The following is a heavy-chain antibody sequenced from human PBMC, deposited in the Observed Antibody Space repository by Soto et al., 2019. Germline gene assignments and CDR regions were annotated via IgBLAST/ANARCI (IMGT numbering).Heavy chain of an antibody. CDR1: GGSMSGQH. J-gene: IGHJ1*01. V-gene: IGHV4-4*09. CDR2: HHSDST. D-gene: IGHD5-12*01. Sequence: QVQLQESGPGLVKPSETLSLTCTVSGGSMSGQHWSWIRQPPGKGLEWIGHHSDSTNYNPSRKSRVTISTVTSKNQFSLKLGSVTAAHTAVYYCATYSVGEGGSGYWGQGTLVTVSS. CDR3: ATYSVGEGGSGY.